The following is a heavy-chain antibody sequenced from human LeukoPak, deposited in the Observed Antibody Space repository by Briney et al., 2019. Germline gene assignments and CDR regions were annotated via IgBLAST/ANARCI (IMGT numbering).Heavy chain of an antibody. CDR3: ARVKQLVPLYYYYLDV. CDR2: INHSGST. V-gene: IGHV4-34*01. Sequence: SETLSRTCAVYSGACSGYYWSWIRQPPGKGLQCIGGINHSGSTNYNPSLKSRVTISVDTSQNQFSLKLSSVTAAATAVYYCARVKQLVPLYYYYLDVWGKGTTVTVSS. D-gene: IGHD6-6*01. CDR1: SGACSGYY. J-gene: IGHJ6*03.